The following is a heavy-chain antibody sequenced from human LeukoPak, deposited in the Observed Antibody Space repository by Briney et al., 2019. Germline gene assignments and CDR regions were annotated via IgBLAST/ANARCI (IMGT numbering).Heavy chain of an antibody. Sequence: PGGSLRLFCAASGFTFSSYAMSWVRQAPGKGLEWVSAISGSGGSTYYADSAKGRFTISRDNSKNTLYLQMNSLRAEDTAVYYCAKGTTYYYDSSGEWGQGTLVTVSS. CDR2: ISGSGGST. CDR1: GFTFSSYA. V-gene: IGHV3-23*01. J-gene: IGHJ4*02. D-gene: IGHD3-22*01. CDR3: AKGTTYYYDSSGE.